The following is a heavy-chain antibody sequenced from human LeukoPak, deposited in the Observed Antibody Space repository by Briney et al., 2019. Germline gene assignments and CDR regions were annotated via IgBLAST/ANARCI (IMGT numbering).Heavy chain of an antibody. CDR2: INCKSGAT. Sequence: GASVKVSCKASGYTFTDYYVHWVRQAPGHALEWMGWINCKSGATKYSQNFQGRVTMTRDTSIRAVYMELSSLTSDDTATYYCARDMGRVSSAYSSLGQGTLVTVSS. D-gene: IGHD3-22*01. V-gene: IGHV1-2*02. CDR1: GYTFTDYY. CDR3: ARDMGRVSSAYSS. J-gene: IGHJ5*02.